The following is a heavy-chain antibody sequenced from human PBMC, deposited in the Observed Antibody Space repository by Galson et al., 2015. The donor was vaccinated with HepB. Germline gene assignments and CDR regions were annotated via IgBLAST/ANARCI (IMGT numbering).Heavy chain of an antibody. D-gene: IGHD2-2*01. J-gene: IGHJ6*03. CDR2: MNPSSGNT. CDR3: ARALRRIVVVPAATYYYYMDV. CDR1: GYTFTSYD. V-gene: IGHV1-8*01. Sequence: SVKVSCKASGYTFTSYDINWVRQATGQGLEWMGWMNPSSGNTGYAQKFQGRVTMTRNTSISTAYMELSSLRSEDTAVYYCARALRRIVVVPAATYYYYMDVWGKGTTVTVSS.